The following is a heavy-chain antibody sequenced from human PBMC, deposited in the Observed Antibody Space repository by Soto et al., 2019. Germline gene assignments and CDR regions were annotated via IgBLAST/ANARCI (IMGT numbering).Heavy chain of an antibody. D-gene: IGHD3-10*01. Sequence: QLQLQESGPGLVKPSETLSLTCTVSGGSISSSGYYWGWIRQPPGKGVEWIGSIYYSGDTYFYPSLRSRVTISVDTSKNQFSLKLSSVTAADTAMYYCVRGGRYYMQETYYFDYWGQGTLVTVSS. CDR3: VRGGRYYMQETYYFDY. CDR1: GGSISSSGYY. V-gene: IGHV4-39*01. J-gene: IGHJ4*02. CDR2: IYYSGDT.